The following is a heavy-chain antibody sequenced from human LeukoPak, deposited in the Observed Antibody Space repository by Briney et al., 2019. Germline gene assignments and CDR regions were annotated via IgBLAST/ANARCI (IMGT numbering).Heavy chain of an antibody. D-gene: IGHD3-3*01. V-gene: IGHV3-48*01. CDR1: GFTFSSYS. CDR2: ISSSTITI. Sequence: GGSLRLSCAASGFTFSSYSMTWVRQAPGKGLEWVSYISSSTITIYYADSVKGRFTISRDDAKNSLYLQMNSLRAEDTAVYYCAKDLHYDFWSGYVDYWGQGTLVTVSS. CDR3: AKDLHYDFWSGYVDY. J-gene: IGHJ4*02.